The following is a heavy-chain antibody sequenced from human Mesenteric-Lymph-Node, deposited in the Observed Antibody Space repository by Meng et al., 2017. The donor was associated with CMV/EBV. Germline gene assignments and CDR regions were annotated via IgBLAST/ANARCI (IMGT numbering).Heavy chain of an antibody. D-gene: IGHD2-2*01. CDR3: AKCSSTSCYNWFDP. CDR2: ISSSSTI. CDR1: GFTFSDYY. Sequence: GESLKISCAASGFTFSDYYMSWIRQAPGKGLDWVSYISSSSTIYYADSVKGRFTISRDNAKNSLYLQMNSLRAEDTAVYYCAKCSSTSCYNWFDPWGQGTLVTVSS. J-gene: IGHJ5*02. V-gene: IGHV3-11*01.